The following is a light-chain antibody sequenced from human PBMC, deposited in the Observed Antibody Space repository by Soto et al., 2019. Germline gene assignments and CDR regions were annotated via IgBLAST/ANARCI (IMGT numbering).Light chain of an antibody. CDR2: GAS. Sequence: IVMTQSPDTLSVSPGERATVSCRASETVSGSLAWYQQRPGQAPRLLIYGASTRATGIPARFSGSGSGSEFTLTISSLQSEDFAIYYCQQYYNWPPWTFGQGTKVEV. CDR3: QQYYNWPPWT. J-gene: IGKJ1*01. V-gene: IGKV3-15*01. CDR1: ETVSGS.